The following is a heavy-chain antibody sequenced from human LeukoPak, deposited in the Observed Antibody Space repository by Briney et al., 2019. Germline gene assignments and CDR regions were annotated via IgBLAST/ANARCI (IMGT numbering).Heavy chain of an antibody. CDR1: GGSIRSSDYC. J-gene: IGHJ3*02. CDR2: VYYSGGG. D-gene: IGHD6-19*01. CDR3: ARAIAVDAFDI. Sequence: PSETLSLTCSVSGGSIRSSDYCWSWIRQPPGKALEWIGSVYYSGGGHYNPSFESRVTISADTSENEFYLSLSSVTAADTAVYYCARAIAVDAFDIWGQGTMVTVSS. V-gene: IGHV4-39*07.